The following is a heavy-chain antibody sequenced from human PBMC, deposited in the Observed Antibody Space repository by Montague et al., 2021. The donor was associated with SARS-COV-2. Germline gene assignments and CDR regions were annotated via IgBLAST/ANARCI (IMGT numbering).Heavy chain of an antibody. V-gene: IGHV4-39*07. CDR1: GDSISDSNYL. D-gene: IGHD6-13*01. J-gene: IGHJ4*02. CDR3: ARSLISASGTGSNFDS. Sequence: SETLSLTCTVSGDSISDSNYLWGWIRQPPGKGLEWIGDIHYSGTYYNPSLRSRVTMSRDLSENQFSLRLRSVTAADTALYYCARSLISASGTGSNFDSWGQGTLVAVSS. CDR2: IHYSGT.